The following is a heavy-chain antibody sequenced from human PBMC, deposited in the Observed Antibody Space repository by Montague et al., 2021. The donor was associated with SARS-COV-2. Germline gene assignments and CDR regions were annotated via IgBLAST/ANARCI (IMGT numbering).Heavy chain of an antibody. CDR3: ASRAPTRIVLMVYAIGGYFDY. Sequence: SLRLSCAASGFTFSSYEMNWVRQAPGKGLEWVSYISSTVSTIFYXDSXHVRFTISRDNAKNSLYLQMNSLRAEDTAVYYCASRAPTRIVLMVYAIGGYFDYWGQGTLVTVSS. D-gene: IGHD2-8*01. V-gene: IGHV3-48*03. CDR2: ISSTVSTI. CDR1: GFTFSSYE. J-gene: IGHJ4*02.